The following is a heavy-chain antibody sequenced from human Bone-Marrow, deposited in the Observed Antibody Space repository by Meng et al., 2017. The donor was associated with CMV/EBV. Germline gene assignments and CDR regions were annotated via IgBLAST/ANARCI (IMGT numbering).Heavy chain of an antibody. Sequence: GGSLRLSCTVSGGSISSSSYYWGWVRQAPGKGLEWVANIKQDGSEKYYVDSVKGRFTISRDNAKNSLYLQMNSLRAEDTAVYYCARDNDYSSDYWGQGTLVTVSS. CDR3: ARDNDYSSDY. D-gene: IGHD4-11*01. CDR1: GGSISSSSYY. V-gene: IGHV3-7*01. CDR2: IKQDGSEK. J-gene: IGHJ4*02.